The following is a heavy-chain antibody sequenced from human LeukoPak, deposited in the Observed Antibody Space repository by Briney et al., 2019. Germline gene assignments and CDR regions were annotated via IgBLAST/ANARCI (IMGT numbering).Heavy chain of an antibody. CDR3: ARVVVLRYFDWSPEFDY. V-gene: IGHV1-2*06. CDR2: INPNSGGT. J-gene: IGHJ4*02. D-gene: IGHD3-9*01. Sequence: ASVKVSCKASGYTFTGYYMHWVRQAPGQGLEWMGRINPNSGGTNYAQKFQGRVTMTRDTSISTAYMELSRLGSDDTAVYYCARVVVLRYFDWSPEFDYWGQGTLVTVSS. CDR1: GYTFTGYY.